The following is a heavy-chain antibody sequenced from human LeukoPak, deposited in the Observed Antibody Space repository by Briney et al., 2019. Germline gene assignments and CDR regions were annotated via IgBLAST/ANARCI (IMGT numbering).Heavy chain of an antibody. Sequence: PGGSLRLSCAASGFTFSSYAMSWIRRPAGKGLEWIGRIYTSGSTNYNPSLKSRVTISVDTSKNQFSLKLSSVTAADTAVYYCARATYYDLFFDYWGQGTLVTVSS. CDR2: IYTSGST. V-gene: IGHV4-4*07. J-gene: IGHJ4*02. D-gene: IGHD3-3*01. CDR3: ARATYYDLFFDY. CDR1: GFTFSSYA.